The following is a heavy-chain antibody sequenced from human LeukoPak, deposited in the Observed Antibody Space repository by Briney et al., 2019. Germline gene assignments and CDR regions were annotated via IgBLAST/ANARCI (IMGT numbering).Heavy chain of an antibody. CDR2: ISSSSSYI. CDR3: AKGFSGIREYRGLLRDY. J-gene: IGHJ4*02. CDR1: GGSISSSSYY. D-gene: IGHD6-6*01. Sequence: TTSETLSLTCTVSGGSISSSSYYWGWVRQAPGKGLEWVSSISSSSSYIYYADSVKGRFTISRDNAKNSLYLQMNSLRAEDTAVYYCAKGFSGIREYRGLLRDYWGQGTLVTVSS. V-gene: IGHV3-21*01.